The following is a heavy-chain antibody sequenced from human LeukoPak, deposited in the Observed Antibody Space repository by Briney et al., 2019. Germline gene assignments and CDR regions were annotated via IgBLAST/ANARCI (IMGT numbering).Heavy chain of an antibody. D-gene: IGHD6-6*01. Sequence: SVKVSCKASGGTFSSYAISWVRQAPGQGLEWMGGIIPIFGTANYAQKFQGRVTITADESTSTAYMELSSLRSEDTAVYYCAKVAARAQYFDYWGQGILVTVSS. CDR2: IIPIFGTA. CDR1: GGTFSSYA. V-gene: IGHV1-69*13. CDR3: AKVAARAQYFDY. J-gene: IGHJ4*02.